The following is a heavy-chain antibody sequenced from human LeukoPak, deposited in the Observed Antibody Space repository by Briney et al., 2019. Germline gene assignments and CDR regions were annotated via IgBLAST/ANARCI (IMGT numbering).Heavy chain of an antibody. Sequence: PSETLSLTCTVSGGSISSSSYYWGSSSYYWGWIRQPPGKGLEWIGNIYHSGITYYNHFNSSLKSRVTISIDTSKNQFSLRLTSVTAADTAVYFCATLVSTRYYFDYWGQGTLVTVSS. CDR1: GGSISSSSYY. V-gene: IGHV4-39*01. D-gene: IGHD5/OR15-5a*01. J-gene: IGHJ4*02. CDR3: ATLVSTRYYFDY. CDR2: IYHSGIT.